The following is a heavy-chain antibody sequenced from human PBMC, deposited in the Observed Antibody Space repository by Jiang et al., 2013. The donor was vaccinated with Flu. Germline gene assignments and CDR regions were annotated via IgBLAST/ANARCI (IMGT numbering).Heavy chain of an antibody. CDR3: SRGGGMAVTGYWKIDY. V-gene: IGHV3-49*05. D-gene: IGHD6-19*01. Sequence: VQLVESGGGLVKPGRSLRLSCIGSGFTFGDYAMSWFRRAPGKGLEWVGFISSRTYGGTAEYAASVKGRFTISRDDSKTVAYLQMNSLKIEDTAVYYCSRGGGMAVTGYWKIDYWGQGTLVTVSS. J-gene: IGHJ4*02. CDR2: ISSRTYGGTA. CDR1: GFTFGDYA.